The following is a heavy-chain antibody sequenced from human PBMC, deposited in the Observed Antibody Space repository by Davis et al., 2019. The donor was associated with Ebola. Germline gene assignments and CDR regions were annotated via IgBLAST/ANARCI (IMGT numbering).Heavy chain of an antibody. Sequence: ASVKVSCKASGYTFTSYAMHWVRQAPGQGLEWMGIINPSGGSTSYAQKFQGRVTMTRDTSTSTVYMELSSLRSDDTAVYYCAREFWQTWFDPWGQGTLVTVSS. D-gene: IGHD3-3*01. CDR3: AREFWQTWFDP. CDR2: INPSGGST. CDR1: GYTFTSYA. V-gene: IGHV1-46*01. J-gene: IGHJ5*02.